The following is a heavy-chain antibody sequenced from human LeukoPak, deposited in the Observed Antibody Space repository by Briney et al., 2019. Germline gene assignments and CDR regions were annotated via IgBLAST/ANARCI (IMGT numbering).Heavy chain of an antibody. CDR2: IWYDGSNK. D-gene: IGHD3-22*01. CDR1: GFTFSSYG. CDR3: ERDTYYYDSSGHGDY. V-gene: IGHV3-33*01. Sequence: GRSLRLSCAASGFTFSSYGMHWVRQAPGKGLEWVAVIWYDGSNKYYADSVKGRFTISRDNSKNTLYLQMNSLRAEDTAVYYCERDTYYYDSSGHGDYWGQGTLVTVSS. J-gene: IGHJ4*02.